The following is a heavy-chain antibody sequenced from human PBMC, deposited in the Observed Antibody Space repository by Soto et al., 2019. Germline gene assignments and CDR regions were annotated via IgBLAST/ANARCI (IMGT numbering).Heavy chain of an antibody. Sequence: QVQLQESGPGLVKPAETLSLTCTVSGDSNSSYYWSWIRQSPGKGLEWIGYISYSGSTTYNPSLKRRVTISLHTSNNQFSLTRDSVTAADTAVYYCARARNFLTGYYKGGFYYFDYWGQGTLVTVSS. CDR3: ARARNFLTGYYKGGFYYFDY. V-gene: IGHV4-59*01. CDR1: GDSNSSYY. D-gene: IGHD3-9*01. CDR2: ISYSGST. J-gene: IGHJ4*02.